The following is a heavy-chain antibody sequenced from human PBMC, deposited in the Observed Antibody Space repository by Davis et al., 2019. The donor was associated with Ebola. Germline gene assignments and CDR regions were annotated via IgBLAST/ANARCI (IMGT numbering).Heavy chain of an antibody. Sequence: KVSCKGSGYSFTSYWISWVRQMPGKGLEWMGRIDPSDSYTNYSPSFQGHVTISADKSISTAYLQWSSLKASDTAMYYCARRSGGYDFWSGPFFWFDPWGQGTLVTVSS. D-gene: IGHD3-3*01. CDR2: IDPSDSYT. V-gene: IGHV5-10-1*01. CDR3: ARRSGGYDFWSGPFFWFDP. CDR1: GYSFTSYW. J-gene: IGHJ5*02.